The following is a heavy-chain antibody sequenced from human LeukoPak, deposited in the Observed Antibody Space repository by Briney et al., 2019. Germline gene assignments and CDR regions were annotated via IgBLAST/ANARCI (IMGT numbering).Heavy chain of an antibody. D-gene: IGHD1-7*01. CDR2: IYYSGNT. J-gene: IGHJ4*02. CDR1: GGSIDNGGYY. V-gene: IGHV4-31*03. Sequence: SQTLSLTCTVSGGSIDNGGYYWSWIRQHPGRGLEWIGYIYYSGNTYYSPSLKSRVTISVDTSKNQFSLQLSSVTAEDTGVYYCARWTAVGGNYFSRFDYWGQGTLVSVSS. CDR3: ARWTAVGGNYFSRFDY.